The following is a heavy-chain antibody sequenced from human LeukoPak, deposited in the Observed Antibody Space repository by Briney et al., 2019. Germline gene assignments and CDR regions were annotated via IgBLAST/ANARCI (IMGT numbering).Heavy chain of an antibody. CDR1: GGSISRSNW. D-gene: IGHD3-3*01. V-gene: IGHV4-4*02. J-gene: IGHJ2*01. Sequence: PSETLSLTCAVSGGSISRSNWWSWVRQPPGKGLEWIGEIYHSESTNYNPSLKSRVTISVDKSKNQFSLKLSSVTAADTAVYYCAREDYDDSGAWYFDLWGRGTLVTVSS. CDR3: AREDYDDSGAWYFDL. CDR2: IYHSEST.